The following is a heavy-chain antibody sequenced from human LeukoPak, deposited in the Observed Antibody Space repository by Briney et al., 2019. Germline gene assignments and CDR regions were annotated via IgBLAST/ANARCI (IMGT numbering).Heavy chain of an antibody. D-gene: IGHD2-21*02. CDR2: ISSSSSTI. V-gene: IGHV3-48*01. CDR3: ASWDIVVVTCGY. CDR1: GFTFSSYS. Sequence: GGSLRLSCAASGFTFSSYSMNWVRQAPGKRLECVSYISSSSSTIYYADSVKGRFTISRDNAKNSLYLQMNSLRAEDTAVYYCASWDIVVVTCGYWGQGTLVTVSS. J-gene: IGHJ4*02.